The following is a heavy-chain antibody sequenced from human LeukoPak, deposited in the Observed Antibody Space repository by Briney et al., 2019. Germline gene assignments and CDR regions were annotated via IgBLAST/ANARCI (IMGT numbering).Heavy chain of an antibody. Sequence: GGSLRLSCAASGFTFSSYRMHWVRQPPGKGLVWVSRINSDGSSTSYADSVKGRFTISRDNAKNSLYLQMNSLRAEDTAVYYCARKFVDYGIFDYWGQGTLVTVSS. D-gene: IGHD4-17*01. V-gene: IGHV3-74*01. CDR1: GFTFSSYR. CDR3: ARKFVDYGIFDY. CDR2: INSDGSST. J-gene: IGHJ4*02.